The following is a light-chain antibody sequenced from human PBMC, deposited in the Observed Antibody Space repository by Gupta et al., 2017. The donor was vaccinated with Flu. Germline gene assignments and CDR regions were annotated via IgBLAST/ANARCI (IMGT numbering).Light chain of an antibody. CDR1: PSINTW. J-gene: IGKJ2*01. CDR3: QQDHTYPLT. V-gene: IGKV1-5*03. CDR2: KAS. Sequence: DIQMTQTPSILSASVGDRVTITCRASPSINTWLAWYQQKSGKAPTVLIYKASTLKSGVPSRFSGSGSGTEFTLTISGLQPDDFATYYCQQDHTYPLTFGQGTKVEI.